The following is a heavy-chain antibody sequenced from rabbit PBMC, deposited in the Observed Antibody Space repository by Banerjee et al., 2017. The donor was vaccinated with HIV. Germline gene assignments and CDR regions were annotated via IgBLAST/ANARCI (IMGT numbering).Heavy chain of an antibody. V-gene: IGHV1S45*01. CDR1: GFSFSRRYY. Sequence: QEQLEESGGDLVKPGASLTLTCTASGFSFSRRYYMRWVRQAPGKGLEWIGCISTGSGSTSYASWAKGRFTISKTSSTTVTLQMTSLTAADTATYFCARDGSGDPDFNLWGPGTLVTVS. CDR3: ARDGSGDPDFNL. J-gene: IGHJ4*01. CDR2: ISTGSGST. D-gene: IGHD1-1*01.